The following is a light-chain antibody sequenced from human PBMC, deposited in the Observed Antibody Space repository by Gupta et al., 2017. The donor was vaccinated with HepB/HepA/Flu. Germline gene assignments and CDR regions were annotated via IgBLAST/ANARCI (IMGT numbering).Light chain of an antibody. CDR1: TGAVTNGHY. J-gene: IGLJ2*01. V-gene: IGLV7-46*01. CDR3: LLDYSAARV. CDR2: NTN. Sequence: SVLTQAPSLPLCAEGTVALTSGSNTGAVTNGHYPYWFQQKPGQVPRILIYNTNNKHSWTPGRFSGSLLGDKAALTLTGAQPEDEADYYCLLDYSAARVFGGGTKLTVL.